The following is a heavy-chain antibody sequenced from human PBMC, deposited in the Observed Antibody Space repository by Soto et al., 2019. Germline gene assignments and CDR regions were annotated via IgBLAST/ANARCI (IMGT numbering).Heavy chain of an antibody. CDR2: IYYSGST. J-gene: IGHJ4*02. Sequence: SETLSLTCTVSGGSISSYYWSWIRQPPGKGLEWIGYIYYSGSTNYNPSLKSRVTISVDTSKNQFSLKLSSVTAADTAVYYCARYLELPYYFDYWGQGTLVTVSS. CDR1: GGSISSYY. V-gene: IGHV4-59*01. CDR3: ARYLELPYYFDY. D-gene: IGHD1-7*01.